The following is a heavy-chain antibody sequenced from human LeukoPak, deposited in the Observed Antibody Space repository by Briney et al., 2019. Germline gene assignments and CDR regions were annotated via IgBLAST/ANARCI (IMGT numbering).Heavy chain of an antibody. Sequence: GGSLRLSCAASGFTFSSYSMNWVRQAPGKGLEWVSSISSSSSYIYYADSVKGRFTISRDNAKNSLYLQTNSLRAEDTAVYYCARPESIFGVATFDYWGQGTLVTVSS. V-gene: IGHV3-21*01. J-gene: IGHJ4*02. D-gene: IGHD3-3*01. CDR1: GFTFSSYS. CDR2: ISSSSSYI. CDR3: ARPESIFGVATFDY.